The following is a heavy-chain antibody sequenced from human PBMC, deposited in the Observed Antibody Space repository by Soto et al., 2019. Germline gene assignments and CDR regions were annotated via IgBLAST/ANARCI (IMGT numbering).Heavy chain of an antibody. D-gene: IGHD2-15*01. CDR2: SFYSGIT. CDR3: ARWWGVGVAGMDV. J-gene: IGHJ6*02. CDR1: GDSINGGDYY. Sequence: QVQLQESGPRLVKPLQTLSLTCTVSGDSINGGDYYWSWIRQPPGRGLGWVGYSFYSGITHYHPSLKSRMTISIDTSKNQFSLRLNSGTAADTAVYCCARWWGVGVAGMDVWGQGTTVSVSS. V-gene: IGHV4-30-4*01.